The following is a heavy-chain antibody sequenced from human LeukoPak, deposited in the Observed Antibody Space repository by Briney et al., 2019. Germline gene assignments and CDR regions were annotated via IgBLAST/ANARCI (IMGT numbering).Heavy chain of an antibody. V-gene: IGHV4-38-2*02. CDR2: IYHSGST. CDR3: AREPLPFRGVLGDY. CDR1: GYSISSGYY. D-gene: IGHD3-10*01. Sequence: SETLSLTCTVSGYSISSGYYWGWIRQPPGKGLEWIGSIYHSGSTYYNPSLKSRVTISVDTSKNQFSLKLSSVTAADTAVYYCAREPLPFRGVLGDYWGQGTLVTVSS. J-gene: IGHJ4*02.